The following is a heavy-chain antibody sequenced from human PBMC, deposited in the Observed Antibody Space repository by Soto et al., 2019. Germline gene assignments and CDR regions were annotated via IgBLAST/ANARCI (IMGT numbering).Heavy chain of an antibody. D-gene: IGHD2-15*01. J-gene: IGHJ4*02. CDR1: GVSMINNNDY. Sequence: QPQLQESGPGLVTPSETLSLTCSVSGVSMINNNDYWGWIRQPQGQGLEWIGSINYSETTKYNPSLKNRVSISVDTSKKQFSLRLSSVTAAYTAVYYCARQVSWWVGTLDWGQGTLVTVSS. CDR2: INYSETT. V-gene: IGHV4-39*01. CDR3: ARQVSWWVGTLD.